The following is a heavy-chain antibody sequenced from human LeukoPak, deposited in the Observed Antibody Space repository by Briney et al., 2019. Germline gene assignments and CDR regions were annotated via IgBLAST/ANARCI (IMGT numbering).Heavy chain of an antibody. CDR1: GFTFSSYG. Sequence: GGSLRLSCAASGFTFSSYGMHWVRQAPGKGLEWVAVIWYDGSNKYYADSVKGRFTISRDNSKNTLYLQMNSLRAEGTAVYYCARGGDTREVLGYWGQGTLVTVSS. V-gene: IGHV3-33*01. CDR3: ARGGDTREVLGY. CDR2: IWYDGSNK. D-gene: IGHD5-18*01. J-gene: IGHJ4*02.